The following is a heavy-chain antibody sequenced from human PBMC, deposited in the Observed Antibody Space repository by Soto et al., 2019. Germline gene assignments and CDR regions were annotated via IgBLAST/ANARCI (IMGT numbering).Heavy chain of an antibody. V-gene: IGHV3-74*01. CDR2: INSDGSST. CDR3: VRDRGCCGSGRYGSYGRCA. CDR1: GFTFSRYW. Sequence: EVQVVESGGGLVQPGGSLRLSCAASGFTFSRYWMHWVRQAPGKGLVWVSRINSDGSSTTYADSVKGRFTISRDNAKNXQXXQMNSLRAGETDVDYCVRDRGCCGSGRYGSYGRCAWGQGTTVRVSS. D-gene: IGHD3-10*01. J-gene: IGHJ6*01.